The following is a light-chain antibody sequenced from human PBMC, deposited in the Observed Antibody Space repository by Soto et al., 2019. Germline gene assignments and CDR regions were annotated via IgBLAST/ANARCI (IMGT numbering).Light chain of an antibody. CDR1: SSDVGSDNL. CDR3: CSYAGSSFYV. V-gene: IGLV2-23*01. Sequence: QSALPQPASVSGSPGQSITISCTGTSSDVGSDNLVSWYQQHPGKAPKLMIYEGSKRPSGVSNRFSGSKSGNTASLTISGLNAEEEADYYCCSYAGSSFYVFGTGTKVTVL. CDR2: EGS. J-gene: IGLJ1*01.